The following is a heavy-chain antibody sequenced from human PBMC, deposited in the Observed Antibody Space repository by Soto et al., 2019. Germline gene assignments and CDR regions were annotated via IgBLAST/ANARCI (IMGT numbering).Heavy chain of an antibody. D-gene: IGHD2-8*01. Sequence: QGQLVQSGGEAKKPGASVKVSCKASGYTFTRYGISWVRQAPGQGLEWMGWISGYNGDTNYAQKFQGRVTMTIYTSTSTADMELRSLTSDDTAVYYCAKNGQPPYYYYGMDVWGQGTTVTVSS. CDR2: ISGYNGDT. V-gene: IGHV1-18*01. CDR1: GYTFTRYG. J-gene: IGHJ6*02. CDR3: AKNGQPPYYYYGMDV.